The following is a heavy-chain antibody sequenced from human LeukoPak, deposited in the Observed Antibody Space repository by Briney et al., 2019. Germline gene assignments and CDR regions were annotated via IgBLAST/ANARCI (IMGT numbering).Heavy chain of an antibody. D-gene: IGHD3-10*01. J-gene: IGHJ4*02. CDR2: INPDDDSI. CDR1: EDTFTRHY. CDR3: AREGGSYKHFDD. V-gene: IGHV1-46*04. Sequence: GASVTVSCKASEDTFTRHYIHWVRQALGQGLEWIGLINPDDDSIDYTQKLRGRITVTRDRSTSTVYMELKSLRSDDTALYYCAREGGSYKHFDDWGQGSLDTVSS.